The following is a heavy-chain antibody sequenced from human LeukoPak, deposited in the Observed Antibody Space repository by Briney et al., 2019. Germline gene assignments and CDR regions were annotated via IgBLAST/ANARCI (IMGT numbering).Heavy chain of an antibody. Sequence: SETLSLTCAVYGGSFSGYYWSWIRQPPGKGLVWIGEINHSGSANYNPSLKSRVTISVDTSKNQFSLKLSSVTAADTAVYYCARTGSYYYYYMDVWGKGTTVTVSS. CDR2: INHSGSA. J-gene: IGHJ6*03. CDR1: GGSFSGYY. V-gene: IGHV4-34*01. CDR3: ARTGSYYYYYMDV. D-gene: IGHD3-10*01.